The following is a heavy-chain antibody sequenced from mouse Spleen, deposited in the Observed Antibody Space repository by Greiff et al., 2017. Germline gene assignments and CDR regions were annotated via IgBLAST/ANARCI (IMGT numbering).Heavy chain of an antibody. CDR2: IHPNSGST. D-gene: IGHD2-4*01. CDR3: ARGLYYDYDEDY. CDR1: GYTFTSYW. Sequence: VQLQQPGAELVKPGASVKLSCKASGYTFTSYWMHWVKQRPGQGLEWIGMIHPNSGSTNYNEKFKSKATLTVDKSSSTAYMQLSSLTSEDSAVYYCARGLYYDYDEDYWGQGTTLTVSS. J-gene: IGHJ2*01. V-gene: IGHV1-64*01.